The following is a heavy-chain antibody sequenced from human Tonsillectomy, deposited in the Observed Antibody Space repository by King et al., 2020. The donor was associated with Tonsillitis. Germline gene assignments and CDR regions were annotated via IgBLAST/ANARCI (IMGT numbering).Heavy chain of an antibody. V-gene: IGHV3-30*02. CDR2: IRYDGSNK. J-gene: IGHJ2*01. CDR1: GFTFSSYG. D-gene: IGHD6-19*01. CDR3: AKGGSGWLGNWYFDL. Sequence: VQLVESGGGVVQPGGSLRLSCAASGFTFSSYGMHWVRQAPGKGLEWVAFIRYDGSNKYYADSVKGRFTISRDNSKNTLYLQMNRLRAEDTAVYYCAKGGSGWLGNWYFDLWGSGTLFSVSS.